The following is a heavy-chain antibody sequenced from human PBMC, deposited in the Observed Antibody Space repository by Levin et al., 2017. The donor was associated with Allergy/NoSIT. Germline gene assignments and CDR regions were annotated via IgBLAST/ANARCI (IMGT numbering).Heavy chain of an antibody. Sequence: GGSLRLSCAASGFAFNSYAMHWVRQAPGKGLEWVAVISYDGSNKYYADSVKGRFTISRDNSKDTLYLEMNSLRAEDTAVYYCARGMYYDFWYGYYTDWGQGTLVTVSS. CDR1: GFAFNSYA. J-gene: IGHJ4*02. CDR3: ARGMYYDFWYGYYTD. CDR2: ISYDGSNK. V-gene: IGHV3-30*04. D-gene: IGHD3-3*01.